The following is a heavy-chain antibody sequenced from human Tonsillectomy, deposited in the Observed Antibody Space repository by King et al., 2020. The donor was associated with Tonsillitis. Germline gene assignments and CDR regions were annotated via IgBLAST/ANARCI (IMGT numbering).Heavy chain of an antibody. CDR3: AVYKFSGYSGYDPFDY. D-gene: IGHD5-12*01. J-gene: IGHJ4*02. Sequence: GQLVQSGAEVKKPGSSVKVSCKASGGTFSSYAISWVRQAPGQGLEWMGGIIPIFGTANYAQKFQGRVTITADDTTSTAYMELSSLRSEDTAVYYCAVYKFSGYSGYDPFDYWGQGTLVTVSS. V-gene: IGHV1-69*01. CDR2: IIPIFGTA. CDR1: GGTFSSYA.